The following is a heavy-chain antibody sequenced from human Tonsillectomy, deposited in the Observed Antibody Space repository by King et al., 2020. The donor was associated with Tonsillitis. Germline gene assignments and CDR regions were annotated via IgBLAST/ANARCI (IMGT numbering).Heavy chain of an antibody. Sequence: VQLVESGGGLVQPGGSLRLSCAASGFTFNKYNMNWVRQAPGKGLEWVSFIYSAGTSTSYRDSVKGRFTISRDNSKNALYLQMNSLRAEDTAVYYCARERAASGFYYFDYWGHGTLVTVSP. CDR1: GFTFNKYN. CDR2: IYSAGTST. D-gene: IGHD6-13*01. CDR3: ARERAASGFYYFDY. J-gene: IGHJ4*01. V-gene: IGHV3-23*03.